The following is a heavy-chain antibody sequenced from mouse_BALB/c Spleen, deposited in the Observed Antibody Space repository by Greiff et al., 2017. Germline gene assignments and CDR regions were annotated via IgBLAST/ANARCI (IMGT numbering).Heavy chain of an antibody. Sequence: EVQLQESGPGLVKPSQSLSLTCTVTGYSITSDYAWNWIRQFPGNKLEWMGYISYSGSTSYNPSLKSRISITRDTSKNQFFLQLNSVTTEDTATYYCAREDDGVDYYAMDYWGQGTSVTVSS. V-gene: IGHV3-2*02. J-gene: IGHJ4*01. CDR3: AREDDGVDYYAMDY. CDR1: GYSITSDYA. D-gene: IGHD2-3*01. CDR2: ISYSGST.